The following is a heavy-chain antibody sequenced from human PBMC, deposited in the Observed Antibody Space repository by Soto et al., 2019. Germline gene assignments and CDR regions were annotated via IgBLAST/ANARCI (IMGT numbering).Heavy chain of an antibody. J-gene: IGHJ6*02. V-gene: IGHV3-23*01. CDR2: ISRSGGST. CDR3: VKAYFGVDV. CDR1: GFSFSSYD. Sequence: GGSLRLSCAASGFSFSSYDMSWVRQAPGKGLEWVSGISRSGGSTYYADSVKGRFTISRDNSKDTLFVQMSSLRAEDTAVYYCVKAYFGVDVWGQGTTVTVSS.